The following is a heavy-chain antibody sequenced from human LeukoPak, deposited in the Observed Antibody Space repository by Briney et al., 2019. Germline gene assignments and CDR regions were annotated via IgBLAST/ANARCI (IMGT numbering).Heavy chain of an antibody. Sequence: GGSLRLSCAASGFTVSSYWMSWVRQAPGKGLEWVANIKQDGSEKYYVDSVKGRFTISRDSAKNSVYLQMNSLRAEDTAVYYCARGVFDPWGQGTLVTVSS. J-gene: IGHJ5*02. V-gene: IGHV3-7*01. CDR3: ARGVFDP. CDR2: IKQDGSEK. CDR1: GFTVSSYW.